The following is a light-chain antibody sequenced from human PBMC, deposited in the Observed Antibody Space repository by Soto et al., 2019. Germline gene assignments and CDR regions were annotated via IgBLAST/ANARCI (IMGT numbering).Light chain of an antibody. Sequence: DVQMTQAPSSLSPSLGDRVTITRQASQDISFFLNWYQQKPGKAPKLLIYDASILQAGVPSRFSGGGSGTDFTFTISSLHPEDVATYYCQQFDTLITFGQGTRLEIK. J-gene: IGKJ5*01. CDR1: QDISFF. CDR2: DAS. V-gene: IGKV1-33*01. CDR3: QQFDTLIT.